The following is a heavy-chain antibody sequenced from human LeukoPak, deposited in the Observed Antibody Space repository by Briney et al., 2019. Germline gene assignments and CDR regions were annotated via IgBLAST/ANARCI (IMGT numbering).Heavy chain of an antibody. CDR1: GGSISSGGYY. V-gene: IGHV4-30-2*01. CDR2: IYHSGST. J-gene: IGHJ4*02. Sequence: PSQTLSLTCTVSGGSISSGGYYWSWIRQPPGKGLEWIGYIYHSGSTYYNPSLKSRVTISVDRSKNQFSLKLSSVTAADTAVYYCAGGLRYSYALVPPYFDYWGQGTLVTVSS. CDR3: AGGLRYSYALVPPYFDY. D-gene: IGHD5-18*01.